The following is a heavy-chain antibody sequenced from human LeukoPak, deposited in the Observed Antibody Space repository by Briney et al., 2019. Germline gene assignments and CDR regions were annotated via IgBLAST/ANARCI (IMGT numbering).Heavy chain of an antibody. CDR2: IRYDGSNK. CDR3: AKVYYDFWSGPERVRYYYYMDV. D-gene: IGHD3-3*01. J-gene: IGHJ6*03. V-gene: IGHV3-30*02. CDR1: GFTFSSYG. Sequence: GGSLRLSCAASGFTFSSYGMHWVRQAPGKGLGWVAFIRYDGSNKYYADSVKGRFTISRDNSKNTLYLQMNSLRAEDTAVYYCAKVYYDFWSGPERVRYYYYMDVWGKGTTVTVSS.